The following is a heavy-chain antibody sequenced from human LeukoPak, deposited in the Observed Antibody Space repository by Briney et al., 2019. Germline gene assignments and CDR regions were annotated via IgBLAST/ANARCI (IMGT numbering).Heavy chain of an antibody. CDR2: IYYTGTT. CDR3: ARVGGGQQLVAIPLFYFDY. D-gene: IGHD6-13*01. Sequence: KSSETLSLTCTVSNGSISSFYWTWIRQPPGKGLEWIGYIYYTGTTDYNPSLKSRVTISVDTSKNQFSLKLSSVTAADTAVYYCARVGGGQQLVAIPLFYFDYWGQGTLVTVSS. CDR1: NGSISSFY. J-gene: IGHJ4*02. V-gene: IGHV4-59*01.